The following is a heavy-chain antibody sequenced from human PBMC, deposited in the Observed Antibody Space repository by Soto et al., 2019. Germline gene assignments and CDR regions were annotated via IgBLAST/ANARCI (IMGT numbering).Heavy chain of an antibody. CDR1: GFTFSSYG. CDR3: AKQGAYDTSGLSFDY. V-gene: IGHV3-30*18. D-gene: IGHD3-22*01. Sequence: QVQLVESGGGVVQPGRSMRLSCAASGFTFSSYGMHWVRQAPGKGLEWVAVISDDGSHKYYAYSLKGRFTISRDNSKNTLYLQMNSLRAKDTAVYYCAKQGAYDTSGLSFDYWGQGTLVTVSS. J-gene: IGHJ4*02. CDR2: ISDDGSHK.